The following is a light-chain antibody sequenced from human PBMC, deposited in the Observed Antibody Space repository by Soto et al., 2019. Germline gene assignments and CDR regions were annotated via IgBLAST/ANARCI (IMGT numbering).Light chain of an antibody. V-gene: IGKV1-5*03. CDR2: KAS. CDR3: QHYKTYSRT. CDR1: QSISSW. J-gene: IGKJ1*01. Sequence: DIQMTQSPSTLSASVGDRVTMTCRASQSISSWLAWYQQKPGKAPNLLIYKASSLESGVPSRFSGSGSGTEFTLTISSLQSDDFATYYCQHYKTYSRTFGQGTKVEIK.